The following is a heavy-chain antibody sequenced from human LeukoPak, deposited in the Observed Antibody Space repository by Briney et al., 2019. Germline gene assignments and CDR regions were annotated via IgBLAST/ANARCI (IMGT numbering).Heavy chain of an antibody. D-gene: IGHD5-24*01. CDR2: IIPIFGTA. CDR3: ATQSRDGAFDI. J-gene: IGHJ3*02. V-gene: IGHV1-69*06. CDR1: GGTFSSYA. Sequence: GASVKVSCKASGGTFSSYAISWVRQAPGQGLEWMGGIIPIFGTANYAQKFQGRVTITADKSTSTAYMELSSPKASDTAMYYCATQSRDGAFDIWGQGTMVTVSS.